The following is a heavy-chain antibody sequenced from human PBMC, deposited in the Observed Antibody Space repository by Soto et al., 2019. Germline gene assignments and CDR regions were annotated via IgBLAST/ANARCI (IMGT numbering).Heavy chain of an antibody. D-gene: IGHD3-10*01. CDR1: GYTFTSYG. J-gene: IGHJ3*02. CDR3: ARDVPTSFSGSYSWLDI. Sequence: ASVKVSCKASGYTFTSYGISWVRQAPGQGLEWMGWISAYNGNTNYAQKLQGRVTMTTDTSTSTAYMELRSLRSDDTAVYYCARDVPTSFSGSYSWLDIWGQGTMVTVSS. CDR2: ISAYNGNT. V-gene: IGHV1-18*01.